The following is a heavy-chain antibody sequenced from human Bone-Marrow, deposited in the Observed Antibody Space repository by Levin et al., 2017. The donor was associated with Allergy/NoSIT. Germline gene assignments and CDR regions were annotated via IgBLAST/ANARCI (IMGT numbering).Heavy chain of an antibody. V-gene: IGHV4-59*01. CDR3: ARAGEGYSGYVDGFDV. CDR1: GGFIRSNY. Sequence: SETLSLTCTVPGGFIRSNYWSWIRQSPGKGLEWLGFLFYSGSTLYNPSLRSRLTMSADTSKNQLSLELSSVTAADTAVYYCARAGEGYSGYVDGFDVWGQGTVVTVSS. CDR2: LFYSGST. D-gene: IGHD5-12*01. J-gene: IGHJ3*01.